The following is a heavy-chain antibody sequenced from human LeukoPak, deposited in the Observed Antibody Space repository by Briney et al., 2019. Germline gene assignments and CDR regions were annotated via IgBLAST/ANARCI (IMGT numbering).Heavy chain of an antibody. J-gene: IGHJ4*02. CDR2: VSYDEKTI. CDR1: GFTFTGHS. CDR3: AREKQSGGTPFDY. D-gene: IGHD1-26*01. Sequence: GGSLRLSCVASGFTFTGHSMHWVRQAPRKGLEWVAVVSYDEKTIFYADSLKGRFTVSRDNSKNTVYLQMNSLRDEDTAVYYCAREKQSGGTPFDYWGQGSLVTVSS. V-gene: IGHV3-30*04.